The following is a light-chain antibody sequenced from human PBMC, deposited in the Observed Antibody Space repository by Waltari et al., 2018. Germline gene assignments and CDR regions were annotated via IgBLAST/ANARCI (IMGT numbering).Light chain of an antibody. J-gene: IGKJ1*01. Sequence: DIVMTQSPLSLPVTPGEPAPISCRSSQSLLFSNGYNYLDWYVQKPGQSPQLLIYLASNRASGVPDRFSGSGSGTEFTLTISSLQPDDFATYYCQQYNSLWTFGPGTKVEIK. V-gene: IGKV2-28*01. CDR3: QQYNSLWT. CDR2: LAS. CDR1: QSLLFSNGYNY.